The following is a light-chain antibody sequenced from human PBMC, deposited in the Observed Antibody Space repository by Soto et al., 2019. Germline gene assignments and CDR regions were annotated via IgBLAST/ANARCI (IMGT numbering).Light chain of an antibody. Sequence: DIQMTQSPSALSASVGDRVTITCQASQDISDVLNWYQQQPGKAPKVLIYDASKLQTGVPSMFSGLGSGKDFTFTISSLQPDDSGTYSCQQFYHLPITFGQGTRLEIK. CDR3: QQFYHLPIT. V-gene: IGKV1-33*01. CDR1: QDISDV. CDR2: DAS. J-gene: IGKJ5*01.